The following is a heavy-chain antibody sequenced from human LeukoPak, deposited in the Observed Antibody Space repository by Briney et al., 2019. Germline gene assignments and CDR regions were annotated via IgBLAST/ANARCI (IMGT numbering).Heavy chain of an antibody. Sequence: GASVKVSCKASGYAFTSYGISWVRQAPGQGLEWMGWISAYNGNTNYAQKLQGRVTMTTDTSTSTAYMELRSLRSDDTAVYYCARDGYSYGLYGMDVWGQGTTVTVSS. D-gene: IGHD5-18*01. CDR2: ISAYNGNT. CDR3: ARDGYSYGLYGMDV. J-gene: IGHJ6*02. CDR1: GYAFTSYG. V-gene: IGHV1-18*01.